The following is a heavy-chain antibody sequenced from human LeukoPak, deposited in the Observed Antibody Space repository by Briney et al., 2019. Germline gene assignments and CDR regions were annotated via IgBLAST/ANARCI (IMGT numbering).Heavy chain of an antibody. V-gene: IGHV3-48*03. D-gene: IGHD4-17*01. CDR3: ARGLHGDYGSNYFDY. J-gene: IGHJ4*02. CDR2: ISSSGSTI. CDR1: GFTFSSYE. Sequence: GGSLRLSCAASGFTFSSYEMNWVRQAPGKGLEWVSYISSSGSTIYYADSVKGRFTISRDNAKNSLYLQMNSLGAEDTAVYYCARGLHGDYGSNYFDYWGQGTLVTVSS.